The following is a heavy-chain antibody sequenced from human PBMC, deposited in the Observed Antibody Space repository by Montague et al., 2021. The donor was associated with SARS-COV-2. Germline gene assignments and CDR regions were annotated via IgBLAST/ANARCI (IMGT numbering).Heavy chain of an antibody. Sequence: SETLSLTCTVSGGSISSSSYYWCWIRHPPGKLLEWSGSNYYSGSTYYNPPLESRVTIPVDTSKNQFSLQMSSVTAAATAVYYCARVGRLQLVRLSGMDVWGQGTPVTVSS. J-gene: IGHJ6*02. V-gene: IGHV4-39*07. CDR2: NYYSGST. D-gene: IGHD6-13*01. CDR1: GGSISSSSYY. CDR3: ARVGRLQLVRLSGMDV.